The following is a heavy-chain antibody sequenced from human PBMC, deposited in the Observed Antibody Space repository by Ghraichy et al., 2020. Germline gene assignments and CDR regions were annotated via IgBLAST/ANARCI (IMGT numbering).Heavy chain of an antibody. CDR3: AREWADYGDYFFGFDY. Sequence: ASVKVSCKASGYTFTNYAMHWVRQAPGQRLEWLGWINAGNDNTKYSQKFQGRVTITRDTSASTGYMELSSLRSEDTAVYYCAREWADYGDYFFGFDYWGQGTLVTVSS. J-gene: IGHJ4*02. CDR1: GYTFTNYA. CDR2: INAGNDNT. V-gene: IGHV1-3*01. D-gene: IGHD4-17*01.